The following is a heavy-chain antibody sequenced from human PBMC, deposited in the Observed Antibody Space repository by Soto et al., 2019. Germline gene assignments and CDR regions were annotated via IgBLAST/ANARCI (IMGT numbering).Heavy chain of an antibody. CDR3: ARELSSSWRFDY. D-gene: IGHD6-13*01. Sequence: QVQLVQSGAEVKKPGDSVKVSCKASGYTFTSYDINWVRQATGQGLEWMGWMNPNSGNTGYAQKFQGRVTMTRNTSISTAYMEMSSLKSEDTAVYDCARELSSSWRFDYWGQGTLVTVSS. CDR2: MNPNSGNT. V-gene: IGHV1-8*01. CDR1: GYTFTSYD. J-gene: IGHJ4*02.